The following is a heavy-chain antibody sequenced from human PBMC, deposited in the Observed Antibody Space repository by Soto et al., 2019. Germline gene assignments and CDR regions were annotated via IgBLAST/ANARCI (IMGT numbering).Heavy chain of an antibody. CDR1: GFTFSDYY. CDR2: ISSSGDTI. V-gene: IGHV3-11*01. CDR3: ARGGVAYTSGWGIGY. D-gene: IGHD6-19*01. J-gene: IGHJ4*02. Sequence: QVQLVESGGGLVQPGGSLRLSCAASGFTFSDYYMNWIRQAPGKGLEWVSYISSSGDTIYYADSVKGRFPMSRDNPKSSLYVQMDSLRAEDTAVYYCARGGVAYTSGWGIGYWGQGTLVTVSS.